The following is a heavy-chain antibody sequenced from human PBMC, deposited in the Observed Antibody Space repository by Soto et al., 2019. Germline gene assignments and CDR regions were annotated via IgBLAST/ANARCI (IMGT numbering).Heavy chain of an antibody. CDR2: IYWDDDK. Sequence: QITLKESGPPLVKPTQTLTLTCTFSGFSLSTSGVGVAWIRQPPGKALEWLALIYWDDDKRYSPSLKSRLTSTKDTSKNQVVLTMTNMHPVDTATYYCAHRRTYGSGSYSFGYWGQGTLVTVSS. CDR3: AHRRTYGSGSYSFGY. D-gene: IGHD3-10*01. V-gene: IGHV2-5*02. J-gene: IGHJ4*02. CDR1: GFSLSTSGVG.